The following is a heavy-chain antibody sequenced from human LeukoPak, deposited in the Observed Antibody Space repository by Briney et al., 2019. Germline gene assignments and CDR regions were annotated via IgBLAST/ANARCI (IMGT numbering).Heavy chain of an antibody. V-gene: IGHV4-31*03. Sequence: PSQTLSLTCTVSGASISSGGYYWSWIRQHPGKGLEWIGHISYIGSTYYTPSLKSRVTMSLDTSKNQFSLKLSSVTAADTSVYYGARSYGDYEYYYYGMDVWGQGTTVTVSS. D-gene: IGHD4-17*01. CDR2: ISYIGST. CDR1: GASISSGGYY. J-gene: IGHJ6*02. CDR3: ARSYGDYEYYYYGMDV.